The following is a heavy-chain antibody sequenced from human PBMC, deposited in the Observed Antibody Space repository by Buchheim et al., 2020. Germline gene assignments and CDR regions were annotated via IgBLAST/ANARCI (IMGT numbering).Heavy chain of an antibody. V-gene: IGHV3-21*01. Sequence: EVQLVESGGGLVKPGGSLRLSCAASGFTFSSYRMNWVRQAPGKGLEWVSSITDSSSYIYYADSVKGRFAISRDNAKNSLYLQMNSLRVDDTAVYYCARDEAGVIPTTYHYYYYMDVWGKGTT. CDR1: GFTFSSYR. CDR3: ARDEAGVIPTTYHYYYYMDV. J-gene: IGHJ6*03. D-gene: IGHD1-26*01. CDR2: ITDSSSYI.